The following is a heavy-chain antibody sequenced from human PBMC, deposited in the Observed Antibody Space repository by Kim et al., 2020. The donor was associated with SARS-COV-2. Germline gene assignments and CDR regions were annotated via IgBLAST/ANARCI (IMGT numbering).Heavy chain of an antibody. D-gene: IGHD4-17*01. V-gene: IGHV4-39*01. CDR1: GGSISSSSYY. Sequence: SETLSLTCSVSGGSISSSSYYWGWIRQPPGKGLEWIGSIYYSGSTYYNPSLKSRLTISVDTSKNQFSLNLSSVTAADTAVYYCAKRGRTVTKGFDPWGQGTLVTVSS. CDR2: IYYSGST. J-gene: IGHJ5*02. CDR3: AKRGRTVTKGFDP.